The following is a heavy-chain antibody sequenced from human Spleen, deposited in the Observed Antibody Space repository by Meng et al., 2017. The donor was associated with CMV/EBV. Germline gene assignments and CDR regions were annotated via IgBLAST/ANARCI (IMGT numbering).Heavy chain of an antibody. V-gene: IGHV4-59*11. D-gene: IGHD6-13*01. CDR1: GGSISTHF. CDR2: IYYNGRA. CDR3: ARGRIALSVNDGMDV. Sequence: GSLRLSCTVSGGSISTHFWSWIRQPPGKGLEWIGYIYYNGRATYNPSLKSRVTISVDTSKNQFSLQLSSVTAADTAVYFCARGRIALSVNDGMDVWGQGTTVTVSS. J-gene: IGHJ6*02.